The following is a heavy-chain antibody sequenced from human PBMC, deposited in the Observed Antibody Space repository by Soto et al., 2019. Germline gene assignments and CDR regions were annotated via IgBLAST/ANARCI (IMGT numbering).Heavy chain of an antibody. J-gene: IGHJ5*02. CDR1: GFTFSTYA. D-gene: IGHD1-1*01. V-gene: IGHV3-23*01. CDR2: ISASGGDT. CDR3: ARRPTARAS. Sequence: EAQMLESGGGSVQPGGSLRLSCAASGFTFSTYAVAWVRQSPGKGLEWVSSISASGGDTWYADSVKGRFTISRDNSKNTLYLQMNRLRAEDTAVYYCARRPTARASWGQGTLVTVSS.